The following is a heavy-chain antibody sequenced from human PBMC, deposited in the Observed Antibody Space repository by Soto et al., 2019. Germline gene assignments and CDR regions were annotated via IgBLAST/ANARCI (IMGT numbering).Heavy chain of an antibody. CDR1: GFTFSSYS. CDR3: ATDAGRYCSGSSCYGWFDP. V-gene: IGHV3-21*01. Sequence: GGSLRLSCAASGFTFSSYSMNWVRQAPGKGLEWVASISSSSSYIYYADSVKGRFTISRDNAKNSLYLQMNSLRAEDTAVYYCATDAGRYCSGSSCYGWFDPWGQGTLVTVSS. J-gene: IGHJ5*02. D-gene: IGHD2-15*01. CDR2: ISSSSSYI.